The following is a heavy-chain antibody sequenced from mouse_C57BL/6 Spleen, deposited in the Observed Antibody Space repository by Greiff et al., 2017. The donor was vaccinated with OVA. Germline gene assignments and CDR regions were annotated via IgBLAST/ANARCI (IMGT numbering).Heavy chain of an antibody. CDR1: GFTFSDYY. V-gene: IGHV5-12*01. CDR3: ARHGWFAY. CDR2: ISNGGGST. Sequence: EVKLVESGGGLVQPGGSLKLSCAASGFTFSDYYMYWVRQTPEKRLEWVAYISNGGGSTYYPDTVKGRFTISRDNAKNTLYLQMSRLKSEDTAMYYCARHGWFAYWGQGTLVTVSA. J-gene: IGHJ3*01.